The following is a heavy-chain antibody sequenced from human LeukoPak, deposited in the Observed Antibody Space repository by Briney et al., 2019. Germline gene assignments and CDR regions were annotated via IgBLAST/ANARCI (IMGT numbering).Heavy chain of an antibody. CDR1: GGSISSSSYY. D-gene: IGHD3-10*01. Sequence: SETLSLTCTVSGGSISSSSYYWGWIRQPPGKGLEWIGSIYYSGSTYYNPSLKSRVTISVDTSKNQFSLKLSSVTAADTAVYYCARRQYYGSGSYCIDYWGQGALVTVSS. CDR3: ARRQYYGSGSYCIDY. J-gene: IGHJ4*02. CDR2: IYYSGST. V-gene: IGHV4-39*01.